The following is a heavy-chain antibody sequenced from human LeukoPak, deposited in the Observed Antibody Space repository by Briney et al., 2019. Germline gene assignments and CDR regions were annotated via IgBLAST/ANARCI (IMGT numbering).Heavy chain of an antibody. Sequence: GGSLRLSCAASGFTFSSYAMSWVRQAPGKGLEWVSAISGSGGSTYYADSVKGRFTLSRDNSKNALYLQMNSLRAEDTAVYPCAKMGNDFWSGYYSGGYFDFWGQGTLVTVSS. J-gene: IGHJ4*02. CDR1: GFTFSSYA. D-gene: IGHD3-3*01. CDR2: ISGSGGST. CDR3: AKMGNDFWSGYYSGGYFDF. V-gene: IGHV3-23*01.